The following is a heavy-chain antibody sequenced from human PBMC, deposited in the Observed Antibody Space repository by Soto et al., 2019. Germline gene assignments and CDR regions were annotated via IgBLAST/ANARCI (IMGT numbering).Heavy chain of an antibody. CDR1: GYIFTSYG. J-gene: IGHJ6*02. CDR2: ISAYNGNT. D-gene: IGHD5-12*01. V-gene: IGHV1-18*01. CDR3: AREGVAPYYYYGMDV. Sequence: ASVKVSCTDSGYIFTSYGISWVRQAPGQGLEWMGWISAYNGNTKNAQKLQGRITLTADESTTTVYMELSSLRSDDTAVYYCAREGVAPYYYYGMDVWGQGTPVTVSS.